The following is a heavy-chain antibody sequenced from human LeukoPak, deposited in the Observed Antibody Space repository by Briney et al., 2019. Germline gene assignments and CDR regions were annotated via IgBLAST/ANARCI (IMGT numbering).Heavy chain of an antibody. Sequence: SXPTLVNPPETLTLTCTVSGFSLSNARMGVSWIRQPPGKALEWLSHIFSNDEKSYSTTLKRRLTISKDTSKSQVVLTMTNMDPVDTATYYCARISYYYDSSGFYYFDYWGQGTLVTVSS. D-gene: IGHD3-22*01. V-gene: IGHV2-26*01. J-gene: IGHJ4*02. CDR2: IFSNDEK. CDR1: GFSLSNARMG. CDR3: ARISYYYDSSGFYYFDY.